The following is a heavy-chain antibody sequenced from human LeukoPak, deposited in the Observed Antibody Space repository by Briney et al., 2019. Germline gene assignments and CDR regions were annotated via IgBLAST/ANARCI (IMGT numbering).Heavy chain of an antibody. V-gene: IGHV4-34*01. CDR2: INHSGST. CDR1: GGSFSGYY. D-gene: IGHD3-22*01. Sequence: PSETLSLTCAVYGGSFSGYYWSWIRQPPGKGLEWIGEINHSGSTNYNPSLKSRVTISVDTSKNQFSLRLTSVTAADTAMYYCAHHFEVRSFDYWGHGTLVTVSS. J-gene: IGHJ4*01. CDR3: AHHFEVRSFDY.